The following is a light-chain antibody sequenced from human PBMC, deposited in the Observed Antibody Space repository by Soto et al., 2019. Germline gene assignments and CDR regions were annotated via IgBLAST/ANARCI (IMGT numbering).Light chain of an antibody. CDR3: QQYNTYPTWT. J-gene: IGKJ1*01. CDR2: KAS. CDR1: QSIGSW. V-gene: IGKV1-5*03. Sequence: DIQMTQSPSTLSASVGDRVTITCRASQSIGSWLAWYQQKPGKAPKFLNYKASSLESGVPSRFXGGRSGTAFTLTISSLQHDDVATYYCQQYNTYPTWTFGQGTKVEIK.